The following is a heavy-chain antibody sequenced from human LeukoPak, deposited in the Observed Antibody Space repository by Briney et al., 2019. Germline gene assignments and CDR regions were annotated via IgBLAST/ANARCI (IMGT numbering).Heavy chain of an antibody. J-gene: IGHJ4*02. D-gene: IGHD5-24*01. CDR3: ARGTLGGWLQLNY. CDR1: GYTFTGYY. V-gene: IGHV1-2*06. CDR2: INTNGGGT. Sequence: ASVKVSCKASGYTFTGYYMHWVRQAPGQGLEWMGRINTNGGGTNYAQKFQGRVTMTRDTSISTAYMELSRLRSDDTAVYYCARGTLGGWLQLNYWGQGTLVTVSS.